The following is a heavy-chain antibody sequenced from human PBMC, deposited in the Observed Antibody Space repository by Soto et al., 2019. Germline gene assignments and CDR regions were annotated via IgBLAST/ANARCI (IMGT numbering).Heavy chain of an antibody. D-gene: IGHD6-19*01. V-gene: IGHV3-30*18. CDR3: VKDGSSGWPYYYGMDV. CDR1: GFTFSGYG. CDR2: ISYDGSKK. Sequence: GGSLRLSCAVSGFTFSGYGMHWVRQAPGKGLEWVAVISYDGSKKYYADSVKGRFFISRDNSKNTLYLEMSSLRAEDTAVYYCVKDGSSGWPYYYGMDVWGQGTTVTVSS. J-gene: IGHJ6*02.